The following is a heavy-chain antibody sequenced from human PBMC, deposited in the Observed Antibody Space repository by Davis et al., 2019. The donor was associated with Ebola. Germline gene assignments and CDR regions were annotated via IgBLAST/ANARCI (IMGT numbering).Heavy chain of an antibody. CDR1: GFTFSSFA. Sequence: GGSLRLSCAASGFTFSSFAMHWVRQAPGKGLDWVAFIRFDGSKTYYAGSVQGRFTISRDNSKNTLYLQMSSLRAEDTAIYYCAKDSLQCSGGSCYPDAFDVWGHGTMVTVSS. D-gene: IGHD2-15*01. V-gene: IGHV3-30*02. J-gene: IGHJ3*01. CDR3: AKDSLQCSGGSCYPDAFDV. CDR2: IRFDGSKT.